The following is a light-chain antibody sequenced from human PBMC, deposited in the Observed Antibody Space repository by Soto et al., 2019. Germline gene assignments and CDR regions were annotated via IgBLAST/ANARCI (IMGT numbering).Light chain of an antibody. CDR1: RSYIGSAI. V-gene: IGLV1-47*01. CDR2: MNS. J-gene: IGLJ3*02. CDR3: VAWDDNLSSRV. Sequence: QSVLTQPPSLSGTPGQTVTISCIGTRSYIGSAIVHWYQQLPGSAPKHLIYMNSQRPSGVPDRFSGSKSGTSASLVITGLRPEDEADYYCVAWDDNLSSRVFGGGTKLTV.